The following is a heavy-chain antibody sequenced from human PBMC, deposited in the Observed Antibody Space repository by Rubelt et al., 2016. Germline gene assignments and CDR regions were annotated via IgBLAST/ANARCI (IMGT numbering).Heavy chain of an antibody. J-gene: IGHJ4*01. CDR3: AVPPTSQYPTFTY. D-gene: IGHD2/OR15-2a*01. CDR2: ISGPSTFT. Sequence: VQLVESGGGLVQPGRSVRLSCAASGFTFSDHYMTWIRQAPGKGLEWVSYISGPSTFTDYADSVKGRFTISRDNAKNSLYLQMNNLRAEDTAVDYCAVPPTSQYPTFTYWGQEPRSPSPQ. CDR1: GFTFSDHY. V-gene: IGHV3-11*06.